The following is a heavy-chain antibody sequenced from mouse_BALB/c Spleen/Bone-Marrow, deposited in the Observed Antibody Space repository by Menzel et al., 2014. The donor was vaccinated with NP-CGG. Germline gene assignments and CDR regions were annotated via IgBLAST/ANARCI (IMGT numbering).Heavy chain of an antibody. CDR1: GFNIKDTY. CDR2: IDPANGNT. V-gene: IGHV14-3*02. J-gene: IGHJ3*01. D-gene: IGHD1-1*01. CDR3: AMYYYGSSLFAY. Sequence: EVQLQQSGAELVKPGASVKLSCTASGFNIKDTYMHWVKQRPEQGLEWIGRIDPANGNTKYDPKFQGKATITADTSPNTAYLQLSSLTSEDTAVYYWAMYYYGSSLFAYWGQGTLVTVSA.